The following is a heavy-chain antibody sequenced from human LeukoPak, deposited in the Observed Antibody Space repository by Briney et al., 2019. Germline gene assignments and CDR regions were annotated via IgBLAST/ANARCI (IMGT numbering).Heavy chain of an antibody. Sequence: PSETLSLTCTVSGGSISSSSYYWGWIRQPPGKGLEWIGSIYCSGSTYYNPSLKSRVTISVDTSKNQFSLKLSSVTAADTAVYYCARDPGSGSFGPFDCWGQGTLVTVSS. CDR2: IYCSGST. CDR3: ARDPGSGSFGPFDC. D-gene: IGHD1-26*01. J-gene: IGHJ4*02. CDR1: GGSISSSSYY. V-gene: IGHV4-39*07.